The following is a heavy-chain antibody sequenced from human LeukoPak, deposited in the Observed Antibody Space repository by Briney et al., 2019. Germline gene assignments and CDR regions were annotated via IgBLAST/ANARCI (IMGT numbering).Heavy chain of an antibody. CDR3: ARDRVPYYYDSSGSTFDY. Sequence: ASVKVSCKASGYTFTSYGISWVRQAPGQGLEWMGWISAYNGNTNYAQKLQGRVTMTTDTSTSTAYMELRSLRSDDTAVYYSARDRVPYYYDSSGSTFDYWGQGTLVTVSS. J-gene: IGHJ4*02. D-gene: IGHD3-22*01. V-gene: IGHV1-18*01. CDR1: GYTFTSYG. CDR2: ISAYNGNT.